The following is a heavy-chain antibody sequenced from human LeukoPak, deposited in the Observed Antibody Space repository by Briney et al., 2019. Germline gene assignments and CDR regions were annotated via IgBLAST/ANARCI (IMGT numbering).Heavy chain of an antibody. Sequence: GGSLKLSCVASGFTFSGSAMHWVRQASGKGLEWVGRIRSKANSYATAYAASVKGRFTISRDDSKNTAYLQMNSLKTEDTAVYYCTRGYQLPGFDYWGQGTRVTVSS. CDR1: GFTFSGSA. CDR2: IRSKANSYAT. CDR3: TRGYQLPGFDY. J-gene: IGHJ4*02. V-gene: IGHV3-73*01. D-gene: IGHD2-2*01.